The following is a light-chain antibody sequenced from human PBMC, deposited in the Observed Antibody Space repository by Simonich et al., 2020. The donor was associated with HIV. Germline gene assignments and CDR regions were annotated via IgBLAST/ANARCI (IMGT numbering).Light chain of an antibody. CDR2: GAS. V-gene: IGKV1-8*01. Sequence: AIRMTQSPSSLSASTGDRVIIPCRESLNISNFLAWYQQEPGKAPKLLIYGASTLQSGIPSRFSGSGSGTDFTLIISRLQSEDFATYYCQHYYSDPPTFGPGTKVDIK. CDR1: LNISNF. J-gene: IGKJ3*01. CDR3: QHYYSDPPT.